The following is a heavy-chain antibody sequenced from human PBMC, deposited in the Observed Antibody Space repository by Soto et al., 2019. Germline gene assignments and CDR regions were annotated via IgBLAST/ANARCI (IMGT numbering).Heavy chain of an antibody. D-gene: IGHD4-17*01. Sequence: QVQLVQSGAEVKKPGASVKVSCKASGYTFTSYDINWVRQATGQGLEWMGWMNPNSGNTGYAEKFQGRATXTXNXXISTAYMGLSSLRSEDTAVYYCAVYGGNRYWYFDLWGRGTLVTVSS. CDR3: AVYGGNRYWYFDL. CDR1: GYTFTSYD. CDR2: MNPNSGNT. J-gene: IGHJ2*01. V-gene: IGHV1-8*01.